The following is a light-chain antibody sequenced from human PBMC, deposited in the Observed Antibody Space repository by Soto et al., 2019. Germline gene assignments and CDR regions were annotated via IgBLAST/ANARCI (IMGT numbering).Light chain of an antibody. CDR3: QQYNNWPPPFT. V-gene: IGKV3-15*01. CDR2: GTS. CDR1: RSVASN. Sequence: EIDLTQSPATLSVSPGERVTLSCRASRSVASNLAWYQQKPGQAPRLLIYGTSTRATGIPARFSGSGSGTEFTLTISSLQSEDFAGYFCQQYNNWPPPFTFGPGTKV. J-gene: IGKJ3*01.